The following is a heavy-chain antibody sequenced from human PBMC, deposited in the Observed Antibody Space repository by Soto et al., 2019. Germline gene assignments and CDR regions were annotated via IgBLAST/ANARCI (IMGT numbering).Heavy chain of an antibody. CDR1: GYTFTSYG. CDR3: ARDPGTPAGY. D-gene: IGHD3-10*01. V-gene: IGHV1-18*01. Sequence: QVQLVQSGAEVKKPGASVKVSCKASGYTFTSYGISWVRQAPGQGLEWMGWISAYNGNTNYAQKLQGRVTMTTDTTTSTGYMGGGSLRSERPAVYFCARDPGTPAGYLGQGTLVTVSS. J-gene: IGHJ4*02. CDR2: ISAYNGNT.